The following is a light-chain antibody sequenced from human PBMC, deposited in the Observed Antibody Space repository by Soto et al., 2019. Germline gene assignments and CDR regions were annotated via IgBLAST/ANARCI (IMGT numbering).Light chain of an antibody. CDR2: AAS. Sequence: DIQMSQPPSSLSASVGDRVIITWRTSQDIRSALAWYQQKPGKAPKRLVYAASSLDSGVPSRFSGSGSGTEFTLTISSLQPEDLATYYCLQHNSYVWTFGQGTKVDI. V-gene: IGKV1-17*01. CDR3: LQHNSYVWT. CDR1: QDIRSA. J-gene: IGKJ1*01.